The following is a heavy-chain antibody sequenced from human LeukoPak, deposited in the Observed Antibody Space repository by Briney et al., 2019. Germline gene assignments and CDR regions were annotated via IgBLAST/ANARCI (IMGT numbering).Heavy chain of an antibody. D-gene: IGHD3-22*01. CDR2: INHSGST. Sequence: SETLSLTCAVYGGSFSDYYWSWIRQPPGKGLEWVGEINHSGSTNYNPSLKSRVTISVDTSKNQFSLKLTSVTAADTAVYYCASGGPLIETPTYNWFDPWGQGTLVTVSS. V-gene: IGHV4-34*01. CDR3: ASGGPLIETPTYNWFDP. CDR1: GGSFSDYY. J-gene: IGHJ5*02.